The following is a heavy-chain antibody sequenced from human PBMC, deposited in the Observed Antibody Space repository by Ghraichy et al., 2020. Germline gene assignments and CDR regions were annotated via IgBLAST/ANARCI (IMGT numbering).Heavy chain of an antibody. CDR3: ARGSKVVRFYYYDGMDV. D-gene: IGHD4-23*01. CDR1: GFTFSGYS. Sequence: SLNISCAASGFTFSGYSMNWVRQAPGKGLEWLSYISSSSRSIFYADSVKGRFTISRDNAKNSLYLQMKSLRDEDTAVYYCARGSKVVRFYYYDGMDVWGQGTTVTVSS. CDR2: ISSSSRSI. V-gene: IGHV3-48*02. J-gene: IGHJ6*02.